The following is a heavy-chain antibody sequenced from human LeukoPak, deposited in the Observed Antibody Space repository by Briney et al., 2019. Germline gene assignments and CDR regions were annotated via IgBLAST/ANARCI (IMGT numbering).Heavy chain of an antibody. CDR3: ARALVGATWYYYYYMDV. CDR2: INHSGST. CDR1: GGSFNGYY. Sequence: PSETLSLTCAVYGGSFNGYYWSWIRQPPGKGLEWIGEINHSGSTNYNPSLKSRVTISVDTSKNQFSLKLSSVTAADTAVYYCARALVGATWYYYYYMDVWGKGTTVTVSS. J-gene: IGHJ6*03. D-gene: IGHD1-26*01. V-gene: IGHV4-34*01.